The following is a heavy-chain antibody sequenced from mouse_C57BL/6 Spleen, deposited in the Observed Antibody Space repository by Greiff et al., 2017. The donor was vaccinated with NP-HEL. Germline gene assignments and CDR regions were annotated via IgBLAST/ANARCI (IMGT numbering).Heavy chain of an antibody. CDR3: ARLRQYYFDY. J-gene: IGHJ2*01. CDR2: IYPGGGST. CDR1: GFTFTSYC. V-gene: IGHV1-55*01. Sequence: QVQLQQPGAELVKPGASVKMSCTASGFTFTSYCISWVKQRPGQGLEWIGDIYPGGGSTKYTANFKSKATMTADTSSNTAYLQLSSLTSEDTAVYYCARLRQYYFDYWGQGTTLTVSS. D-gene: IGHD2-10*02.